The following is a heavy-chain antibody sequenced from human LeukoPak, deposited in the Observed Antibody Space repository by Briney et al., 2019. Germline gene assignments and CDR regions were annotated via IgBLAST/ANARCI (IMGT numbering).Heavy chain of an antibody. CDR1: GGSISSYY. CDR2: IYYSGST. CDR3: ARSPASSSWSPPFDY. Sequence: SETLSLTCTVSGGSISSYYWSWIRQPPGKGLEYIGYIYYSGSTNYNPSLKSRVTISVDTSKNQFSLKLSSVTAADTAVYYCARSPASSSWSPPFDYWGQGTLVTVSS. D-gene: IGHD6-13*01. V-gene: IGHV4-59*08. J-gene: IGHJ4*02.